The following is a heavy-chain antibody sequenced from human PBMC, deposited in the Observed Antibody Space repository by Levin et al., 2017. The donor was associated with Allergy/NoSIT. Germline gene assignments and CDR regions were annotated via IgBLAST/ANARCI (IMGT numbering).Heavy chain of an antibody. CDR3: ARDEWYDSSGYYPDAFDI. J-gene: IGHJ3*02. V-gene: IGHV1-18*01. CDR1: GYTFTSYG. D-gene: IGHD3-22*01. CDR2: ISAYNGNT. Sequence: GESLKISCKASGYTFTSYGISWVRQAPGQGLEWMGWISAYNGNTNYAQKLQGRVTMTTDTSTSTAYMELRSLRSDDTAVYYCARDEWYDSSGYYPDAFDIWGQGTMVTVSS.